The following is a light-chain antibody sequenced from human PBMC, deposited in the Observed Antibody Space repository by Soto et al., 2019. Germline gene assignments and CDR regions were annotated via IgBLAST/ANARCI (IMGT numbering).Light chain of an antibody. V-gene: IGLV4-69*01. CDR1: SGHSTYA. CDR3: QTWGAGIPYV. Sequence: QLVLTQSPSASASLGASVKLTCTLSSGHSTYAIAWHQQQPEKGPRFLMKLNSDGSHTKGDGIPDRFSASSSGAARYLTISSLQSDDEADYYCQTWGAGIPYVFGAGTKLTVL. CDR2: LNSDGSH. J-gene: IGLJ1*01.